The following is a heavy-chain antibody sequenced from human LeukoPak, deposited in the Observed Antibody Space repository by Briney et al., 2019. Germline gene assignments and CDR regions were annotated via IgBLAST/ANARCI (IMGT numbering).Heavy chain of an antibody. Sequence: ASVKVSCKASGYTFTSYGISWGRQAPGQGLEWMGWISAYNGNTNYAQKLQGRVTMDTDTSTSTAYMELRSLRSDDTAVYYCARALTRSDFWSGYYKVDAFDIWGQGTMVTVSS. CDR1: GYTFTSYG. V-gene: IGHV1-18*01. D-gene: IGHD3-3*01. J-gene: IGHJ3*02. CDR2: ISAYNGNT. CDR3: ARALTRSDFWSGYYKVDAFDI.